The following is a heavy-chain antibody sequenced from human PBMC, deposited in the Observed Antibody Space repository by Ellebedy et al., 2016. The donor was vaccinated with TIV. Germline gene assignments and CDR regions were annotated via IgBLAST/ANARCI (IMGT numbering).Heavy chain of an antibody. CDR3: AKHLTGGLDAFDF. V-gene: IGHV3-23*01. D-gene: IGHD3/OR15-3a*01. CDR1: GITFSSYA. Sequence: GGSLRLSXVVSGITFSSYALSWVRQAPGKGLEWVSTIGDSGRTYYADSVKGRFTVSRDNSKNTVDVQLNNLKVEDTAVYFCAKHLTGGLDAFDFWGPGTMVTVSS. CDR2: IGDSGRT. J-gene: IGHJ3*01.